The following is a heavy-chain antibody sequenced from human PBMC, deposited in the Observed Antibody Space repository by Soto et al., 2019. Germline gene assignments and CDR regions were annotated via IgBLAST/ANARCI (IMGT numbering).Heavy chain of an antibody. V-gene: IGHV4-39*07. CDR1: GGSISSSNYY. CDR2: MFYSGST. J-gene: IGHJ6*04. Sequence: SETLSLTCTVSGGSISSSNYYWGWIRQPPGKGLEWIGSMFYSGSTYYNPSLKSRVTISRDNAKNSLYLQMNSLRAEDTAVYYCARDQRYCSSTSCPMDVWGKGTTVTVSS. CDR3: ARDQRYCSSTSCPMDV. D-gene: IGHD2-2*01.